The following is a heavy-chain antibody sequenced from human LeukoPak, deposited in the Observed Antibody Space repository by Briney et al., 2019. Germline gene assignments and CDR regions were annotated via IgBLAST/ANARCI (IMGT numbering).Heavy chain of an antibody. Sequence: PGGSLRLSCAASGFTVSSNYMSWVRQAPGKGLEWVAVIYIGGSTYYADSVKGRFTISRDNSKNTLYLQMNSLRAEDTAVYYCARIDLYDMRRFDPWGQGNLVTVSS. V-gene: IGHV3-53*01. CDR3: ARIDLYDMRRFDP. CDR2: IYIGGST. J-gene: IGHJ5*02. CDR1: GFTVSSNY. D-gene: IGHD3-22*01.